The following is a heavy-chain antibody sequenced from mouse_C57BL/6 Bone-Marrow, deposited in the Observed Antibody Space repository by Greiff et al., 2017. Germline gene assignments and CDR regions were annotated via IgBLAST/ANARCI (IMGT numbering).Heavy chain of an antibody. CDR3: TSALVSTTVEDAMDY. Sequence: VQLKESGAELVRPGASVKLSCTASGFNIKDDYMHWVKQRPEQGLEWIGWIDPESGDTEYASQFPGKATITADPSSHTAYLQLSSLTSEDTSVDYCTSALVSTTVEDAMDYWGQGTSVTVSS. CDR1: GFNIKDDY. CDR2: IDPESGDT. D-gene: IGHD1-1*01. J-gene: IGHJ4*01. V-gene: IGHV14-4*01.